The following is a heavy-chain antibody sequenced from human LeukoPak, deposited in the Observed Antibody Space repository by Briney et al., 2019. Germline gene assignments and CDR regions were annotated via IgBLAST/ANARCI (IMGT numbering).Heavy chain of an antibody. CDR2: INPNSGGT. J-gene: IGHJ3*02. CDR3: ARSGYSYGYDAFDI. D-gene: IGHD5-18*01. V-gene: IGHV1-2*02. Sequence: ASVKVSCKASGYTFTGYYMHWVRQAPGQGLEWMGWINPNSGGTNYAQKFQDRVTMTRDTSISTAYMELSRLRSDDTAVYYCARSGYSYGYDAFDIWGQGTMVTVSS. CDR1: GYTFTGYY.